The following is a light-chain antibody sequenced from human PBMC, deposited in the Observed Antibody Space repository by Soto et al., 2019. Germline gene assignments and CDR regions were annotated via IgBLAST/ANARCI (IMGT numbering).Light chain of an antibody. J-gene: IGKJ1*01. CDR2: DAS. CDR1: QSISSW. CDR3: QQYNSYSST. V-gene: IGKV1-5*01. Sequence: DIQMTQSPSPLSASVGDRVTITCLASQSISSWLAWYQQKPGKAPKLLIYDASSLESGVPSRFSGSGSGTECTLTISSLQPDDVATYYCQQYNSYSSTLGQGTKVDI.